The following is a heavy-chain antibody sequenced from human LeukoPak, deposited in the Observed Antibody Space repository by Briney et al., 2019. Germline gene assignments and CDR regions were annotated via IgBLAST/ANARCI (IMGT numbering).Heavy chain of an antibody. V-gene: IGHV1-2*04. CDR3: ARQESDSSGYSWFDP. CDR1: GYTFTGYY. J-gene: IGHJ5*02. CDR2: INPNSGGT. D-gene: IGHD3-22*01. Sequence: ASVKVSCKASGYTFTGYYMHWVRQAPGQGLEWMGWINPNSGGTNYAQKFQGWVTMTRDTSISTAYMELSRLRSDDTAVYYCARQESDSSGYSWFDPWGQGTLVTVSS.